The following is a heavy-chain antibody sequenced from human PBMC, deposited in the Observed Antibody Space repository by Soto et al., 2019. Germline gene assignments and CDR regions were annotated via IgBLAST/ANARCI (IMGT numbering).Heavy chain of an antibody. CDR1: DASLRSSAYS. CDR2: IYQSGST. J-gene: IGHJ3*02. Sequence: TLSLTCAVSDASLRSSAYSWSWIRQAQGRGRGWIGFIYQSGSTYYNPSLKSRVTMSLDRPKNQFSLKLSSVTAADTAVYYCARELLFYDSDGFSWDDAFDIWGQGTMVTVSS. V-gene: IGHV4-30-2*01. D-gene: IGHD3-22*01. CDR3: ARELLFYDSDGFSWDDAFDI.